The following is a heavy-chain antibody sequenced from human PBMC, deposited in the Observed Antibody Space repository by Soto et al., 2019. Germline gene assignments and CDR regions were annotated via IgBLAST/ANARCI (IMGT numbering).Heavy chain of an antibody. V-gene: IGHV4-59*01. CDR2: LHYSGTT. D-gene: IGHD2-21*02. CDR3: ARGSYCGAACFYWFDP. CDR1: GGSISSYY. Sequence: QVQLQESGPRLVKPSETLSLTCTVSGGSISSYYWSWIRQPPGEGLEWIGYLHYSGTTKYNASLTSRATIPLDASKNQFSLTLNSVTDADTAVYYCARGSYCGAACFYWFDPWGQGTLVTVSS. J-gene: IGHJ5*02.